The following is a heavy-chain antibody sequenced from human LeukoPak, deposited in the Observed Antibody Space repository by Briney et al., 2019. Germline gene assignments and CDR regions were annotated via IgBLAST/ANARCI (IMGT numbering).Heavy chain of an antibody. V-gene: IGHV1-18*01. CDR2: ISGYNGVT. CDR1: GYTFFSYG. Sequence: ASVKISCKASGYTFFSYGISWVRQAPGQGLEWMGWISGYNGVTNYAQKLQGRVTMTTDTSTTTVYMELRSLRSDDTAVYYCARDRIGVAGTAPEYWGQGTLVTVSS. D-gene: IGHD6-19*01. CDR3: ARDRIGVAGTAPEY. J-gene: IGHJ4*02.